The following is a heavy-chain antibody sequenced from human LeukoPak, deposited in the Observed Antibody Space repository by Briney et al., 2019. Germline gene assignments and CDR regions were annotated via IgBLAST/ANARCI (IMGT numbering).Heavy chain of an antibody. D-gene: IGHD7-27*01. CDR1: GDSVSSNSDA. CDR2: TYYRSKWYN. Sequence: SQTLSLTCAISGDSVSSNSDAWNWIRQSPSRGLEWLGRTYYRSKWYNDYAVSVKSRITINADTPKNQFSLQLNSVTLEDTAVYYCTRESLGGYFDYWGQGTQVTASS. V-gene: IGHV6-1*01. CDR3: TRESLGGYFDY. J-gene: IGHJ4*02.